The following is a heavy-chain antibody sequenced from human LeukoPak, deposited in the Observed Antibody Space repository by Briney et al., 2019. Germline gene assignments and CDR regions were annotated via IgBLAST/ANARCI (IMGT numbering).Heavy chain of an antibody. CDR2: LSGSGGST. D-gene: IGHD6-19*01. Sequence: GGSLRLSCAASGFTFSSYSMNWVRQAPGKGLEWVSALSGSGGSTYYADSVKGRFTISRDNSKNTLYLQMNSLRAEDTAVYYCAKYGSGWTLYFYYYMDVWGKGTTVTVSS. CDR1: GFTFSSYS. CDR3: AKYGSGWTLYFYYYMDV. V-gene: IGHV3-23*01. J-gene: IGHJ6*03.